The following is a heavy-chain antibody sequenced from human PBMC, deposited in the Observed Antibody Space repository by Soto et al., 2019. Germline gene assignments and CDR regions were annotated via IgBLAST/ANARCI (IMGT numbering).Heavy chain of an antibody. CDR3: ARGIFSRVRQLLHDAFDI. D-gene: IGHD6-6*01. V-gene: IGHV1-69*13. CDR1: GGTFSSYA. Sequence: GASVKVSCKASGGTFSSYAISWVRQAPGQGLEWMGGIIPIFGTANYAQKFQGRVTITADESTSTAYMELSSLRSEDTAVYYCARGIFSRVRQLLHDAFDIWGQGTMVTV. CDR2: IIPIFGTA. J-gene: IGHJ3*02.